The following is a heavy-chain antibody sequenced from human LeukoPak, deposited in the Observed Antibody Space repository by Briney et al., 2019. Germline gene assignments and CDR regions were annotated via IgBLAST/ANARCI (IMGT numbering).Heavy chain of an antibody. CDR2: IKQDGSEK. CDR1: GFSLSNYW. J-gene: IGHJ4*02. V-gene: IGHV3-7*01. CDR3: ARGVWAPFDY. Sequence: GGSLRLSCAASGFSLSNYWMTWVRQAPGKGLEWVANIKQDGSEKNYVDSVRGRFTISRDNAKNSLILEMNTLKDEDTAVYYCARGVWAPFDYWGQGTLVTVSS. D-gene: IGHD7-27*01.